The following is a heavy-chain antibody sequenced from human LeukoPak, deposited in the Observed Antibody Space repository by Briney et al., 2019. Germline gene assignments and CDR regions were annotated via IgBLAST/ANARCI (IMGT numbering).Heavy chain of an antibody. CDR3: ARVLRPMASQYYFDY. V-gene: IGHV4-39*07. D-gene: IGHD3-10*01. CDR2: IYYSGNT. J-gene: IGHJ4*02. CDR1: GGSISSGSYY. Sequence: SETLSLTCTVSGGSISSGSYYWGWIRQPPGKGLEWIGSIYYSGNTYYNPSLKTRVTISIDTSKNQFSLKLSSVTAADTAVYYCARVLRPMASQYYFDYWGQGTLVTVSS.